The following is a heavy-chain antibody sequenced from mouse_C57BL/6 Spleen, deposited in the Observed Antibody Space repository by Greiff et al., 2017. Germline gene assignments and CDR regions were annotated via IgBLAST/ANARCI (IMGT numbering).Heavy chain of an antibody. CDR3: TRDRDGYYVGY. CDR1: GYTFTDYE. CDR2: IDPETGGT. D-gene: IGHD2-3*01. V-gene: IGHV1-15*01. J-gene: IGHJ2*01. Sequence: QVQLKQSGAELVRPGASVTLSCKASGYTFTDYEMHWVKQTPVHGLEWIGAIDPETGGTAYNQKFKGKAILTADKSSSTAYMELRSLTSEDSAVYYCTRDRDGYYVGYWGQGTTLTVSS.